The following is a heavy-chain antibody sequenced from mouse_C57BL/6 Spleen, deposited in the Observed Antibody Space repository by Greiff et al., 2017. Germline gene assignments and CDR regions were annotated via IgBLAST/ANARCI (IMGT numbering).Heavy chain of an antibody. CDR1: GFNIKDYY. CDR2: IDPEDGET. J-gene: IGHJ3*01. CDR3: ARPDAPYYGSPSWFAY. D-gene: IGHD1-1*01. Sequence: EVQLQQSGAELVKPGASVKLSCTASGFNIKDYYMPWVKQRTEQGLEWIGRIDPEDGETKYAPKFQGKATITADTSSNTAYLQLSSLTSEDTAVYYCARPDAPYYGSPSWFAYWGQGTLVTVSA. V-gene: IGHV14-2*01.